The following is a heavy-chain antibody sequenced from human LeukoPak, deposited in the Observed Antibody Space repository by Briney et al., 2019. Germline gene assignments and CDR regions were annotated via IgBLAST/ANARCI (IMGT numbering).Heavy chain of an antibody. J-gene: IGHJ4*02. Sequence: PGGSLRLSCAASGFTFSSYSMNWVRQAPGKGLEWVSSISSGSSYIYYADSVKGRFTISRDNAKNSLYLQMNSLRAEDTAVYYCAREVRGIVVVTAIFDYWGQGTLVTVSS. V-gene: IGHV3-21*01. D-gene: IGHD2-21*02. CDR3: AREVRGIVVVTAIFDY. CDR1: GFTFSSYS. CDR2: ISSGSSYI.